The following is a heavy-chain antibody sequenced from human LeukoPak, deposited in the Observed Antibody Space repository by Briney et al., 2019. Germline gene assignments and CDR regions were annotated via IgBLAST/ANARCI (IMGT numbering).Heavy chain of an antibody. D-gene: IGHD3-9*01. J-gene: IGHJ3*02. V-gene: IGHV3-74*01. CDR1: GFTFSSYW. CDR3: AKDTWPGAYYDILTGSWAGAFDI. CDR2: INSDGSST. Sequence: PGGSLRLSCAASGFTFSSYWMHWVRQAPGKGLVWVSRINSDGSSTSYADSVKGRFTISRDNAKNSLYLQMNSLRAEDTALYYCAKDTWPGAYYDILTGSWAGAFDIWGQGTMVTVSS.